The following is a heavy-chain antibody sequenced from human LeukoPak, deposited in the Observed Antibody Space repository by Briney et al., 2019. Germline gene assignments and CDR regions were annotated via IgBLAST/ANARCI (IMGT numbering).Heavy chain of an antibody. Sequence: GGSLRLSCAASGFTFSSYGMQWVGQAPGKGLEWVAFIRYDGSNKYYADSVKGRFTISRDNSKNTLYLQMNSLRAEDTAVYDCARSIPGTNIVVVTAIAYWGQGTLVTVSS. CDR3: ARSIPGTNIVVVTAIAY. CDR2: IRYDGSNK. CDR1: GFTFSSYG. V-gene: IGHV3-30*02. D-gene: IGHD2-21*02. J-gene: IGHJ4*02.